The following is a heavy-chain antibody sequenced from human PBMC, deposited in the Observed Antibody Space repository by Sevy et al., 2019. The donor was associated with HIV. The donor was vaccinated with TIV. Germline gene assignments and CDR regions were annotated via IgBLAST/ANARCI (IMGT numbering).Heavy chain of an antibody. CDR2: IRYDGTRK. CDR3: ARGGDFLLTD. Sequence: GGSLRLSCAASRFTFSSYAIHWVRQAPGKGLEWVAFIRYDGTRKDYADSVKGRFTISRDNSKKTLFLQMNSLRAEDTAVYYCARGGDFLLTDWGQGALVTVSS. V-gene: IGHV3-30*02. J-gene: IGHJ4*02. CDR1: RFTFSSYA. D-gene: IGHD2-21*01.